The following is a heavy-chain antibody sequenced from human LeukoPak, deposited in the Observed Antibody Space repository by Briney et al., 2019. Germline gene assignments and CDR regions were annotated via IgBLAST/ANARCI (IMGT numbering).Heavy chain of an antibody. V-gene: IGHV4-34*01. Sequence: SETLSLTCAVYGGSFSGYYWSWIRQPPGKGLEWIGEINHSGSTNYNPSLKSRVTISVDTSKNQFSLKLSSVTAADTAVYYCARDPLEGYFDYWGQGTLVTVSS. CDR1: GGSFSGYY. CDR3: ARDPLEGYFDY. CDR2: INHSGST. J-gene: IGHJ4*02.